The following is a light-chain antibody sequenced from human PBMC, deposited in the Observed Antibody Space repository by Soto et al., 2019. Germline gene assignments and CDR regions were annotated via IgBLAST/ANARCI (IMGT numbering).Light chain of an antibody. Sequence: AXXLTQSPSSLSASVGDRVTITCRASQAIXTALGWYQQKPGQVPKLLIYAASTLQSGVPSRFRGSGSGTDFTLTISSLQPEDFATYYCLLDFGYFWAFGQGTKVEI. CDR1: QAIXTA. CDR3: LLDFGYFWA. J-gene: IGKJ1*01. CDR2: AAS. V-gene: IGKV1-6*01.